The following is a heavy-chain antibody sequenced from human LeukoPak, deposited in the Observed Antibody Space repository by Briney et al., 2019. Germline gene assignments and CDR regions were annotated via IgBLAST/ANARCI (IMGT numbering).Heavy chain of an antibody. J-gene: IGHJ6*02. CDR3: ARDRYCSSTSCFIYGMDV. D-gene: IGHD2-2*01. V-gene: IGHV3-30-3*01. CDR1: GFTFSSYA. Sequence: PGRSLRLSCAASGFTFSSYAMHWVGQAPGKGLEWVAVISYDGSNKYYADSVKGRFTISRDNSKNTLYLQMNSLRAEDTAVYYCARDRYCSSTSCFIYGMDVWGQGTTVTVSS. CDR2: ISYDGSNK.